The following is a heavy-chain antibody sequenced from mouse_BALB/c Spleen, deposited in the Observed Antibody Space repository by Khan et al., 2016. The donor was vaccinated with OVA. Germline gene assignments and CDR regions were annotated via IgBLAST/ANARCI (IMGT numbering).Heavy chain of an antibody. Sequence: EVELVESGGGLVKPGGSLKLSCAASGFTFSSYAMSWVRQTPEKRLEWVATISSGANYTYFPDSVKGRFTISRENAKNTQYLQMSSLRSEATAMYYCARDYYDIRGALDYWGQGTSVTVSS. CDR1: GFTFSSYA. CDR2: ISSGANYT. V-gene: IGHV5-9-1*01. J-gene: IGHJ4*01. CDR3: ARDYYDIRGALDY. D-gene: IGHD1-1*01.